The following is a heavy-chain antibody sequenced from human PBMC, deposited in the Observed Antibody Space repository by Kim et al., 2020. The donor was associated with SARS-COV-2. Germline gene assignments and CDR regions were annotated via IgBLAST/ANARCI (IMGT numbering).Heavy chain of an antibody. V-gene: IGHV1-18*01. J-gene: IGHJ5*01. D-gene: IGHD3-10*01. CDR3: ARDPNMVRGHGVGKRYDW. CDR1: GYTFIRNG. CDR2: ISGYNGNT. Sequence: ASVKVSCKASGYTFIRNGISWVRQAPGQGLEWMGWISGYNGNTNYAQKFQGRVTFTIATSTITAYMAVKSLRSDDTAVYYCARDPNMVRGHGVGKRYDW.